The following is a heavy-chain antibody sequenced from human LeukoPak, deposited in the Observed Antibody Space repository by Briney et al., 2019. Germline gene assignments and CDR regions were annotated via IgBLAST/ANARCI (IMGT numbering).Heavy chain of an antibody. V-gene: IGHV3-48*04. D-gene: IGHD3-22*01. J-gene: IGHJ4*02. CDR1: GFAFSNYS. Sequence: GGSLRLSCAASGFAFSNYSMNWVRQAPGKGLEWLSYISRSNRVIHFADSVKGRFTISRDNAKNSLYLQMNSLRAEDTAVYYCARDQRYRGCYDNTGGYYFDYWGQGTLVTVSS. CDR2: ISRSNRVI. CDR3: ARDQRYRGCYDNTGGYYFDY.